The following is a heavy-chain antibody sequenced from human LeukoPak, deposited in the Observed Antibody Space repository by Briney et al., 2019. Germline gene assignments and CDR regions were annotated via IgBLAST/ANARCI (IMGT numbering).Heavy chain of an antibody. CDR1: GGTFSSYA. CDR2: IIPIFGTA. D-gene: IGHD3-10*01. CDR3: ARDRYYGSGSYRPLDY. Sequence: GASVKVSCKASGGTFSSYAISWVRQAPEQGLEWMGGIIPIFGTANYAQKFQGRVTITADESTSTAYMELSSLRSEDTAVYYCARDRYYGSGSYRPLDYWGQGTLVTVSS. J-gene: IGHJ4*02. V-gene: IGHV1-69*13.